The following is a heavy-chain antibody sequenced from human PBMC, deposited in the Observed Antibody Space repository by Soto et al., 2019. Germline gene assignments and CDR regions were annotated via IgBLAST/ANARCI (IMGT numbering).Heavy chain of an antibody. CDR3: AREGGNYFYGMDV. CDR1: GFTFSNYW. J-gene: IGHJ6*02. CDR2: INGDGGST. Sequence: GGSLRLSCAASGFTFSNYWMHWVRQAPGKGLVWVSRINGDGGSTTYADSVKGRFTISRDNAKNTLYLQMNNLRAEDTAVYYCAREGGNYFYGMDVWGQGTTVTVSS. V-gene: IGHV3-74*01.